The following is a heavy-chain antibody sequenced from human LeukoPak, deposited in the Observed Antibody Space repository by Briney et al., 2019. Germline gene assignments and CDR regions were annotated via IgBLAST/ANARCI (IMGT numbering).Heavy chain of an antibody. Sequence: SETLSLTCTVSGGSISTYWTWIRQPPGKGLEWIGYIYYTGATSYNPSLESRVIISVDTSKKQFSLKLTSVTAADTAVYYCARYGGSGWVIDNWGQGTLVTVSS. CDR1: GGSISTY. CDR2: IYYTGAT. D-gene: IGHD6-19*01. J-gene: IGHJ4*02. CDR3: ARYGGSGWVIDN. V-gene: IGHV4-59*08.